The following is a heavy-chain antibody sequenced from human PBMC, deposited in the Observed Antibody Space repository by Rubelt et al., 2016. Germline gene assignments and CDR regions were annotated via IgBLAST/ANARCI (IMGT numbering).Heavy chain of an antibody. D-gene: IGHD3-10*01. J-gene: IGHJ3*02. CDR3: ARGYYGSGRPNLDAFDI. CDR2: IDQVGNQK. Sequence: RGLEYVALIDQVGNQKLYVDPVRGRFTISRDNVKNSLYLQMTSLRAEDTAVYYCARGYYGSGRPNLDAFDIWGQGTMVTVSS. V-gene: IGHV3-7*01.